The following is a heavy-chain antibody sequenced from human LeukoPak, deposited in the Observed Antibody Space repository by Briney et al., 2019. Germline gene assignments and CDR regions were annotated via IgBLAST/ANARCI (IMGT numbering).Heavy chain of an antibody. D-gene: IGHD5-24*01. V-gene: IGHV4-34*01. CDR3: ASMLRMAPAHYYYYYGMDV. CDR2: INHSGST. CDR1: GGSFSGYY. Sequence: SETLSLTCAVYGGSFSGYYWSWIRQPPGKGLEWIGEINHSGSTNYNPSPKSRVTISVDTSKNQFSLKLSSVTAADTAVYYCASMLRMAPAHYYYYYGMDVWGQGTTVTVSS. J-gene: IGHJ6*02.